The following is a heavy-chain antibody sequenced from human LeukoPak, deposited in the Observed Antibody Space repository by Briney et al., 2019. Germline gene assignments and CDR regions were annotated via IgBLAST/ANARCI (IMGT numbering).Heavy chain of an antibody. CDR2: IRSSGSST. J-gene: IGHJ5*02. Sequence: PGGSLRLSCAASGFTFSDYYMSWIRQAPGKGLEWVSYIRSSGSSTDYADSVKGRFTISSDNAKNSLYLQMNSLRAEDTAVYYCAREGGTNWFDPWGQGTLVTVSS. CDR1: GFTFSDYY. D-gene: IGHD2-8*01. CDR3: AREGGTNWFDP. V-gene: IGHV3-11*04.